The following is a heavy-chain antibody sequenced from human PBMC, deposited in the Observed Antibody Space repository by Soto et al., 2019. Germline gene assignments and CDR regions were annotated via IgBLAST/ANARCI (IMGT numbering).Heavy chain of an antibody. J-gene: IGHJ5*02. CDR2: ISGSGGST. CDR1: GFTFSSYA. D-gene: IGHD2-2*01. Sequence: GGSLRLSCAASGFTFSSYAMSWVRQAPGKGLEWVSAISGSGGSTYYADSVKGRFTSSRDNSKNTLYLQMNSLSAEDTAVYYCAKSRRDPYPQAIVVVTAAIIPWLGRCGPGRLVTVYS. V-gene: IGHV3-23*01. CDR3: AKSRRDPYPQAIVVVTAAIIPWLGR.